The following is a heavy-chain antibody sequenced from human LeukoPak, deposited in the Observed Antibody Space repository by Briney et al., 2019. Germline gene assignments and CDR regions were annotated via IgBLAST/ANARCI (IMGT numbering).Heavy chain of an antibody. J-gene: IGHJ3*02. V-gene: IGHV3-30*14. CDR2: ISSDGSNK. D-gene: IGHD1-26*01. CDR1: GFIFSTYA. CDR3: ARIEWERLGRAFDI. Sequence: GGSLRLSCAASGFIFSTYAMHWVRQAPGKGLEWVAVISSDGSNKYYADSVKGRFTLSRDNSKNTLYLQMNSLRAEDMAVYYCARIEWERLGRAFDIWGQGTMVTVSS.